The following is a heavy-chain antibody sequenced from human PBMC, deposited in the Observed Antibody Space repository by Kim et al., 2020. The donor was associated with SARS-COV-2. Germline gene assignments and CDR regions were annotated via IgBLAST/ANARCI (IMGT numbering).Heavy chain of an antibody. CDR3: AKKNGGSSSWDYAFDI. CDR2: IWYDGSNK. J-gene: IGHJ3*02. Sequence: GGSLRLSCAASGFTFSSYAMHWVRQAPGKGLEWVAVIWYDGSNKYYADSVKGRFTISRDNSKNTLYLQMNSLRAEDTAVYYCAKKNGGSSSWDYAFDIWG. CDR1: GFTFSSYA. V-gene: IGHV3-33*06. D-gene: IGHD6-6*01.